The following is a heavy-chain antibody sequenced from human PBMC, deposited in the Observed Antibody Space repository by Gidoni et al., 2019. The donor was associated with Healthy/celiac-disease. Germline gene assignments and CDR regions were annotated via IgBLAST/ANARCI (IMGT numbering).Heavy chain of an antibody. Sequence: LQLQESCPGLVKPSETLSLACTVSGGSISSSSYFCGWIRQPPGKGLEWIGSIYYGGNTYYNPSLKSRVTMSVDTSKNQFSLKLTSVTAADTAVYYCARQGVGSMSPLYSFDYWGQGTLVSVSS. V-gene: IGHV4-39*01. D-gene: IGHD1-26*01. CDR3: ARQGVGSMSPLYSFDY. CDR1: GGSISSSSYF. CDR2: IYYGGNT. J-gene: IGHJ4*02.